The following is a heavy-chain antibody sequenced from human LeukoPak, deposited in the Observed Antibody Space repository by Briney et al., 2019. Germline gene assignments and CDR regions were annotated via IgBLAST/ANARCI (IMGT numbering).Heavy chain of an antibody. CDR3: AREGYYDSSGHAFDI. V-gene: IGHV3-33*01. CDR1: GFTFSSYG. J-gene: IGHJ3*02. Sequence: GRSLRLSCAASGFTFSSYGMHWVRQAPGKGLEWVAVIWYDGSNKYYADSVKGRFTISRDNSKNPLYLQMNSLRAEDTAVYYCAREGYYDSSGHAFDIWGQGTMVTVSS. CDR2: IWYDGSNK. D-gene: IGHD3-22*01.